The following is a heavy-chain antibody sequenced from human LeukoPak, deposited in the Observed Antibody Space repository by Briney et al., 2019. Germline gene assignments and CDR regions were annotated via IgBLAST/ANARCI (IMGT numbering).Heavy chain of an antibody. J-gene: IGHJ4*02. V-gene: IGHV3-23*01. CDR1: GFTFSSYA. Sequence: PGGSLRLSCAASGFTFSSYAMSWVRQAPGKGLEWVSAISGSGGSTYYADSVKGRFTISRDNSKNTLYLQMNSLRAEDTAVYYCAKAMRNHYYGSGSLDYWGQGTLVTVSS. CDR3: AKAMRNHYYGSGSLDY. D-gene: IGHD3-10*01. CDR2: ISGSGGST.